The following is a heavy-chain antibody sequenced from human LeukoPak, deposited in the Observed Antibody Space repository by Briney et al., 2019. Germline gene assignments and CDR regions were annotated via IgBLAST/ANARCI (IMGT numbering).Heavy chain of an antibody. V-gene: IGHV1-69*13. CDR3: ARYCSGGSCEG. CDR1: GGTFSSYA. J-gene: IGHJ4*02. D-gene: IGHD2-15*01. Sequence: ASVKVSCKASGGTFSSYAISWVRQAPGQGLEWMGGIIPIFGTANYAQKFQGRVAITADESTSTAYMELSSLRSEDTAVYYCARYCSGGSCEGWGQGTLVTVSS. CDR2: IIPIFGTA.